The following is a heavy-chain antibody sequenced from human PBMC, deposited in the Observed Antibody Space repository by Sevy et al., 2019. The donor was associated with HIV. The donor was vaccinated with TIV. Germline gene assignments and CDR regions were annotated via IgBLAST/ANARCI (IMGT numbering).Heavy chain of an antibody. V-gene: IGHV3-49*04. CDR1: GFIYGDYA. CDR3: TRGGSMTILSPWDY. D-gene: IGHD3-3*01. CDR2: IRRKPFGGTT. Sequence: SLRLSCIASGFIYGDYAMNWVRQAPGKGLEWVGFIRRKPFGGTTQYAASVKGRFTISRDDSKSIAYLQMNSLKTEDTAVYYCTRGGSMTILSPWDYWGQGTLVTVSS. J-gene: IGHJ4*02.